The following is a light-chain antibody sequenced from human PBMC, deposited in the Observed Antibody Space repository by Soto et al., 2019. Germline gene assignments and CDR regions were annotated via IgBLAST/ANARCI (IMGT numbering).Light chain of an antibody. CDR3: QQYNSWPPIT. CDR2: GAS. CDR1: QSVRTK. V-gene: IGKV3-15*01. J-gene: IGKJ5*01. Sequence: IVMTQSPDTLYVSPGEGATLSCRASQSVRTKLAWYQQKAGQAPRLLIYGASTRATGIPDRFSGSGSGTEFTLTISSLQSEDFAVYYCQQYNSWPPITFGQRTRLEI.